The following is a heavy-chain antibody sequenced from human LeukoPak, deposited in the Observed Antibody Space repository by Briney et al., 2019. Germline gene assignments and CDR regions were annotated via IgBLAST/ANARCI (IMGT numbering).Heavy chain of an antibody. CDR3: AKDHGRL. D-gene: IGHD5-12*01. CDR2: INDRGSTV. Sequence: SGGSLRLSCAASGFIFSSYEMNWVRQAPGKGLEWISYINDRGSTVYYADPVKGRFTVSRDNARNTLYLQMNSLRAEDTAIYYCAKDHGRLGGQGTLVTVST. CDR1: GFIFSSYE. J-gene: IGHJ4*02. V-gene: IGHV3-48*03.